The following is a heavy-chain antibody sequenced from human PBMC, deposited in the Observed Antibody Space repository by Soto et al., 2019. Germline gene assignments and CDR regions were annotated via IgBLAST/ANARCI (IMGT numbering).Heavy chain of an antibody. V-gene: IGHV4-59*08. CDR3: ARWQQLVRGNWFDP. Sequence: SETLSLTCTVSGGSISSYYWSWIRQPPGKGLEWIGYIYYSGSTNYNPSLKSRVTISVDTSKNQFSLKLSSVTAADTAVYYCARWQQLVRGNWFDPWGQGTLVTVSS. D-gene: IGHD6-13*01. CDR2: IYYSGST. CDR1: GGSISSYY. J-gene: IGHJ5*02.